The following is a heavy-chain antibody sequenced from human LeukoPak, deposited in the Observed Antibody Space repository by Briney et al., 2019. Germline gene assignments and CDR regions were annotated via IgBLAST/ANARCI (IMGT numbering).Heavy chain of an antibody. CDR1: GFTFSNYA. J-gene: IGHJ5*02. D-gene: IGHD2-2*02. Sequence: GGSLRLSCAASGFTFSNYAMSWVRQAPGKGLEWVSSISGSGDIYYADSVKGRFTISRDDSRSTLYLRMNSLRVEDTVVYFCARGDEGDCASTSCYKWFDPWGQGTLVTVSS. V-gene: IGHV3-23*01. CDR2: ISGSGDI. CDR3: ARGDEGDCASTSCYKWFDP.